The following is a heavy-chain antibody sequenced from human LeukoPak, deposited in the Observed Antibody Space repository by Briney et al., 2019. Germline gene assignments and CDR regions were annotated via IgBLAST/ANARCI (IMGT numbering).Heavy chain of an antibody. CDR2: IYTSGST. CDR1: GGSISSYY. V-gene: IGHV4-4*07. J-gene: IGHJ4*02. Sequence: SETLSLTCTVSGGSISSYYWSWIRQPAGKGLEWIGRIYTSGSTNYNPSLKSRVTMSVDTSKNQFSLNLSSMTAADTAVYYCARQAATGNYFDQWGQGTLVTVSS. D-gene: IGHD6-13*01. CDR3: ARQAATGNYFDQ.